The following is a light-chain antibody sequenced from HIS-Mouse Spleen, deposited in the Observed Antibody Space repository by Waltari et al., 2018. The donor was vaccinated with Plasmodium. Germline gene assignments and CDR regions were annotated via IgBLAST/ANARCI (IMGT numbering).Light chain of an antibody. V-gene: IGKV3-15*01. CDR2: GAS. J-gene: IGKJ3*01. Sequence: EIVMTQSPATLSVSPGDRATLSCRASQSVSSNLAWYQQKPGPAPRLLIYGASTRATGIPARFRGSGSGTEFTLTISSLQSEDFAVYYCQQYNNWSFTFGPGTKVDIK. CDR3: QQYNNWSFT. CDR1: QSVSSN.